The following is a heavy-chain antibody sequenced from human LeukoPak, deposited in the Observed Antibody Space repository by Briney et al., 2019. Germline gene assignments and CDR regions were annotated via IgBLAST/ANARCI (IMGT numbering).Heavy chain of an antibody. D-gene: IGHD2-21*01. CDR3: AREAPAYGERYFAS. Sequence: GGSLRLSCAASGFTFSSYSMNWVRQAPGKGLEGVSSISSSSSYIYYADSVKGRFTISRDNAKNSLYLQMNSLRAEATALYYCAREAPAYGERYFASWGQGTLVTVSS. CDR1: GFTFSSYS. J-gene: IGHJ4*02. CDR2: ISSSSSYI. V-gene: IGHV3-21*01.